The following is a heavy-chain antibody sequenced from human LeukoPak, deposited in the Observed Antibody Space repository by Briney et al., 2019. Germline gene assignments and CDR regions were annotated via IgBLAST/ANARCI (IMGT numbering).Heavy chain of an antibody. J-gene: IGHJ4*02. CDR2: IRYDGSNK. D-gene: IGHD2-2*02. V-gene: IGHV3-30*02. CDR3: AKDPRCSSTSCYTRDDY. CDR1: GFTFSSYG. Sequence: PGGSLRLSCAASGFTFSSYGMHWVRQAPGKGLEWVAFIRYDGSNKYYADSVKGRFTISRDNSKNTLYLQMNSLRAEDTAVYYCAKDPRCSSTSCYTRDDYWGQGTLVTVSS.